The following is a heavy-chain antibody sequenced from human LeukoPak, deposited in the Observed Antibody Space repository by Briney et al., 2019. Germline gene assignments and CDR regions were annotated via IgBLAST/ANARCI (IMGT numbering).Heavy chain of an antibody. CDR3: ARELLRVGGLSIYTDY. CDR1: GGTFSSYA. Sequence: ASVKVSCQASGGTFSSYAISWVRQAPGQGLDWMGWFSAYNGNTNYAQKLQGRVTMTTDTSTSTAYMELRSVRDDSTAVYYSARELLRVGGLSIYTDYWGQGALVTVSS. D-gene: IGHD3-10*01. J-gene: IGHJ4*02. V-gene: IGHV1-18*01. CDR2: FSAYNGNT.